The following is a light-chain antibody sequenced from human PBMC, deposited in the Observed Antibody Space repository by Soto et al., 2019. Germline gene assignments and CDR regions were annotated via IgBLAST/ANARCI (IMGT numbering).Light chain of an antibody. Sequence: SSELSQPPSVSVSPGQTATITCSGDGLGNKFVCWYQHKPGQSPVLVIYQDYKRPAGIPERFSGSNSGNTATLTISGTQAXXXXXXXXXXXXSSSVVFGGGTK. CDR2: QDY. CDR3: XXXXSSSVV. CDR1: GLGNKF. J-gene: IGLJ2*01. V-gene: IGLV3-1*01.